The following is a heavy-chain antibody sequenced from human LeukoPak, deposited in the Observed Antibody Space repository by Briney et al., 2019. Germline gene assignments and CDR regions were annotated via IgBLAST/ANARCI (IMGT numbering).Heavy chain of an antibody. CDR2: IYTSGST. D-gene: IGHD2-2*01. Sequence: PSETLSLTCTVSGGSISSYHWSWIRQPAWKGLEWIGRIYTSGSTNYNPSLKSRVTMSVDTSKNQFSLKLSSVTAADTAVYYCARDWRPYCSSTSCYYYYYMDVWGKGTTVTVSS. CDR1: GGSISSYH. V-gene: IGHV4-4*07. CDR3: ARDWRPYCSSTSCYYYYYMDV. J-gene: IGHJ6*03.